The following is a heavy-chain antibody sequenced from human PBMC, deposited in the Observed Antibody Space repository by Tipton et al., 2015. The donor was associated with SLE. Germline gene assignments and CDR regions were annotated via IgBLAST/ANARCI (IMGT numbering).Heavy chain of an antibody. CDR3: ARQYVVGATTGWFDP. CDR1: GGSISSYY. D-gene: IGHD1-26*01. J-gene: IGHJ5*02. CDR2: IYYSGST. Sequence: LRLSCTVSGGSISSYYWSWIRQPPGKGLEWIGYIYYSGSTNYNPSLKSRVTISVDTSKNQFSLKLSSVTAADMAVYYCARQYVVGATTGWFDPWGQGTLVTVSS. V-gene: IGHV4-59*08.